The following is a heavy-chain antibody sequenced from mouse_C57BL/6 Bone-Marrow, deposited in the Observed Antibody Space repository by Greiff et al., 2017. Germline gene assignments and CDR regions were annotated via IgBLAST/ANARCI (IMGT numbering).Heavy chain of an antibody. V-gene: IGHV1-69*01. Sequence: QVQLQQPGAELVMPGASVKLSCKASGYTFTSYWMHWVKQRPGQGLEWIGEIDPSDSYTNYNQKFKGKSTLTVDNSSSTAYMQLSSLTSEDSAVYYCASLYYYGSTLFDYWGQGTTLTVSS. D-gene: IGHD1-1*01. CDR3: ASLYYYGSTLFDY. J-gene: IGHJ2*01. CDR1: GYTFTSYW. CDR2: IDPSDSYT.